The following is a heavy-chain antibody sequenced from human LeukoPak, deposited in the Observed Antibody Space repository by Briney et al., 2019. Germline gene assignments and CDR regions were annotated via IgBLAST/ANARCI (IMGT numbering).Heavy chain of an antibody. CDR1: GFTFSSYG. Sequence: GGSLRLSCAASGFTFSSYGMHWVRQAPGKGLEWVAVISYDGSNKYYADSVRGRFTISRDNSKNTLYLQMNSLRAEDTAVYYCARAPKDDYGDYGGYFDYWGQGTLVTVSS. J-gene: IGHJ4*02. CDR2: ISYDGSNK. D-gene: IGHD4-17*01. CDR3: ARAPKDDYGDYGGYFDY. V-gene: IGHV3-30*03.